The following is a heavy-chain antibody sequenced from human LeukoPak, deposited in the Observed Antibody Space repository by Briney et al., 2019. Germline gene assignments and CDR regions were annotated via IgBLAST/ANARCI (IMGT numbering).Heavy chain of an antibody. D-gene: IGHD3-22*01. V-gene: IGHV4-59*01. Sequence: PSETLSLTCTVSGGSLSSYYWSWIRQPPGKSLEWIGYIYYSGSAIYNPSLRSRVTISRDTSKNQFSLKLNSVTAADTAMYYCARDRGFSSAWGGDYYYGMDVWGKGTTVTVSS. J-gene: IGHJ6*04. CDR2: IYYSGSA. CDR1: GGSLSSYY. CDR3: ARDRGFSSAWGGDYYYGMDV.